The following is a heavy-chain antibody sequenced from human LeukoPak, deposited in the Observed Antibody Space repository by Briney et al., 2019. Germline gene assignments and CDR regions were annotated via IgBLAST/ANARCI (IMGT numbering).Heavy chain of an antibody. CDR2: ISDSGGST. CDR3: AKRGAEVGATVAPGDY. CDR1: GFTFSGYA. D-gene: IGHD1-26*01. J-gene: IGHJ4*02. V-gene: IGHV3-23*01. Sequence: GGSLRLSCAASGFTFSGYATSWVRQAPGKGLEWVSAISDSGGSTYYADSVKGRFTISRDNSKNTLYLQMNSLRAEDTAVYYCAKRGAEVGATVAPGDYWGQGTLVTVSS.